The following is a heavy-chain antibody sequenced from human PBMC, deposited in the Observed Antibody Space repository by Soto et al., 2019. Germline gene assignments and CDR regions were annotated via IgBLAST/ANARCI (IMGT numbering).Heavy chain of an antibody. CDR1: GYTFFTYY. J-gene: IGHJ4*02. Sequence: ASVNVSCKSSGYTFFTYYISWVRQAPGQGLEWMGWISTYSGDTNYAQKLQGRVTMTTDTSTSTAYMELRSLRSDDTAVYYCARDPYYDILTGYYMAPFDYWGQGTLVTVSS. V-gene: IGHV1-18*01. D-gene: IGHD3-9*01. CDR2: ISTYSGDT. CDR3: ARDPYYDILTGYYMAPFDY.